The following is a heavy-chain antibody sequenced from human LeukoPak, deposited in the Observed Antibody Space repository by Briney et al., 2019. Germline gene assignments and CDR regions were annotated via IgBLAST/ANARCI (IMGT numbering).Heavy chain of an antibody. V-gene: IGHV3-33*01. CDR2: IWYDGSNK. Sequence: GGSLRLSCAASGFTFRNYGMHWVRQAPGKGLEWVAVIWYDGSNKYYPDSVKGRFTISRDNSKNTLYLQMNSLRAEDTAVYYCARQLGGSGSYWGQGTLVTVSS. D-gene: IGHD3-10*01. CDR3: ARQLGGSGSY. CDR1: GFTFRNYG. J-gene: IGHJ4*02.